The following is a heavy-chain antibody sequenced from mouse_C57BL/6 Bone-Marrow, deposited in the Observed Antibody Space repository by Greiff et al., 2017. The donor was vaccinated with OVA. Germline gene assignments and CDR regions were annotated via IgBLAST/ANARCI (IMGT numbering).Heavy chain of an antibody. CDR1: GYTFTSYW. CDR3: ASYYSNYDYFDY. CDR2: IHPNSGST. V-gene: IGHV1-64*01. J-gene: IGHJ2*01. Sequence: VQLQQSGAELVKPGASVKLSCKASGYTFTSYWMHWVKQRPGQGLEWIGMIHPNSGSTNYNEKFKSKATLTVDKSSSTAYMQLSSLTSEDSAVYYCASYYSNYDYFDYWGQGTTLTVSS. D-gene: IGHD2-5*01.